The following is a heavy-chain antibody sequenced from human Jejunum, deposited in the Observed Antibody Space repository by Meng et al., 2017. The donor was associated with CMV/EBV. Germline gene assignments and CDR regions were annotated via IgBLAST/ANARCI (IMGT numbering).Heavy chain of an antibody. CDR2: IIPILGIA. J-gene: IGHJ4*02. V-gene: IGHV1-69*10. D-gene: IGHD3-22*01. CDR3: ARDLSGYYSFVDY. Sequence: QVQPVEAGPEVMTPVPSVTVPCKASGGTFSRYAISWVRQAPGQGLGWMGGIIPILGIANYAQKFQGRVTITADKSTSTDYMELSRLRSDDTAVYYCARDLSGYYSFVDYWGQGTLVTVSS. CDR1: GGTFSRYA.